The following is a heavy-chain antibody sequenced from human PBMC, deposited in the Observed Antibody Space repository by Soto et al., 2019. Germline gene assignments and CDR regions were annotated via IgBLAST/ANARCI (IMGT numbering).Heavy chain of an antibody. Sequence: QVQLVQSGAEVKKPGSSVKVSCKASGGSFSSYAISWVRQAPGQGLEWMGGIIPIFGTEDYAQNFQGRVTITADESTSTAYMELSSLRSDDTAVYYCARDRSSGWSLSDYWGQGTLVTVSS. CDR1: GGSFSSYA. V-gene: IGHV1-69*01. CDR2: IIPIFGTE. CDR3: ARDRSSGWSLSDY. D-gene: IGHD6-19*01. J-gene: IGHJ4*02.